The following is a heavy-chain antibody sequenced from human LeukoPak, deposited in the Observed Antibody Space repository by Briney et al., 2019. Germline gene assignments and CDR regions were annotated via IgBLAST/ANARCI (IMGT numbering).Heavy chain of an antibody. CDR3: ARLGGSTAHNWFDP. Sequence: ASVKVSCKVSGYTLTELSMHWVRQAPGKGLEWMGGFDPEDGETIYAQKFQGRVTMTEDTSTDTAYMGLSSLRSEDTAVYYCARLGGSTAHNWFDPWGQGTLVTVSS. D-gene: IGHD1-26*01. J-gene: IGHJ5*02. CDR2: FDPEDGET. V-gene: IGHV1-24*01. CDR1: GYTLTELS.